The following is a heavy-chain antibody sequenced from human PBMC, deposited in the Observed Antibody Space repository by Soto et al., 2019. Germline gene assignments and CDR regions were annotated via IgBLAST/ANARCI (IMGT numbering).Heavy chain of an antibody. D-gene: IGHD1-1*01. CDR3: TPGPNHWSIDY. V-gene: IGHV3-15*01. CDR1: GFTFSNAW. J-gene: IGHJ4*02. Sequence: GGSLRLSCAASGFTFSNAWMSWVRQAPGKGLEWVGCIKSKTDGGTTDYAAPVKGRFTISRDDSKNTLYLQMNSLKTEDTAVYYCTPGPNHWSIDYWGQGTLVTVSS. CDR2: IKSKTDGGTT.